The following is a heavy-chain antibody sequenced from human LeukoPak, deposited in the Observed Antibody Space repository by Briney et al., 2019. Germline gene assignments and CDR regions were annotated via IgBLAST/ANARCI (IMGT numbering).Heavy chain of an antibody. CDR3: ARENSGGYQLNYYYYYGMDV. CDR2: IYSGGST. D-gene: IGHD2-2*01. J-gene: IGHJ6*02. Sequence: GGSLRLSCAASGFTVSSNYMSWVRQAPGKGLEWVSVIYSGGSTYYADSVKGRFTISRDNSKNTLYLQMNSLRAEDTAVYYCARENSGGYQLNYYYYYGMDVWGQGTTVTVSS. CDR1: GFTVSSNY. V-gene: IGHV3-53*01.